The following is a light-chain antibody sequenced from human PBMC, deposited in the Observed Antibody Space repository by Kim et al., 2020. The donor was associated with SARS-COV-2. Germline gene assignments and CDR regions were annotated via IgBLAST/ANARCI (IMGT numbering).Light chain of an antibody. CDR1: QSVSSGY. J-gene: IGKJ2*02. CDR3: QQYGNSPRT. V-gene: IGKV3-20*01. CDR2: GAS. Sequence: LSPRERATLSCRASQSVSSGYLAWFQQRPGKAPRLLIYGASSRATGIPDRFSGSGSGTDFTLTISRLEPEDCAVYYCQQYGNSPRTFGQGTKLEIK.